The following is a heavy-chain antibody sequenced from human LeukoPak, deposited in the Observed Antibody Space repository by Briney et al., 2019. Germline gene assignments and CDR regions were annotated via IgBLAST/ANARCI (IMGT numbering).Heavy chain of an antibody. CDR2: ISSSGST. CDR1: GGSISNNQ. V-gene: IGHV4-4*07. Sequence: SETLSLTCTVSGGSISNNQWTWIRQPAGKGLEWIGRISSSGSTDYNPSLKSRFTMSLDTPKNQFSLKVSSVTAADTAVYFCAKVDSASGWYYFDDWGQGTLVTVSS. D-gene: IGHD6-19*01. J-gene: IGHJ4*02. CDR3: AKVDSASGWYYFDD.